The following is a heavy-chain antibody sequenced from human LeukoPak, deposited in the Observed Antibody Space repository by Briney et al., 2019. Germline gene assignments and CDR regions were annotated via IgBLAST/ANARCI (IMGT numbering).Heavy chain of an antibody. J-gene: IGHJ4*02. CDR1: GGSISSGGYY. CDR3: ARDDGDYAFDY. D-gene: IGHD4-17*01. V-gene: IGHV4-31*03. Sequence: SETLSLTCTVSGGSISSGGYYWSWIRQHPGKGLEWIGYIYYSGSTYYNPSLKSRVTISVDTSKHQFSLKLSSVTAADTAVYYCARDDGDYAFDYWGQGTLVTVSS. CDR2: IYYSGST.